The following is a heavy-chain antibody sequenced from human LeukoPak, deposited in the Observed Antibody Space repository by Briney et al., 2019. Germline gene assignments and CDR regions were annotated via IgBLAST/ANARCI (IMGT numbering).Heavy chain of an antibody. J-gene: IGHJ4*02. Sequence: PSETLSLTCIVSGGFIGSYYWSWIRQPPGKGLEWMGYIYYSGSTNYNPSLKSRVTISVDTSKNQFSLKLSSVTAADTAVYYCAGMPKSYWGQGTLVTVPS. CDR3: AGMPKSY. D-gene: IGHD2-2*01. CDR2: IYYSGST. CDR1: GGFIGSYY. V-gene: IGHV4-59*08.